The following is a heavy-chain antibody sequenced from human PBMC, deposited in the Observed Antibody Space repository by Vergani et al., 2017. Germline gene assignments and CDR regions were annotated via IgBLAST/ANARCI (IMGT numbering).Heavy chain of an antibody. Sequence: QVQLVESGGGLVKPGGSLRLSCAASGFTFSDYYMSWIRQAPGKGLEWVSYISSSSSYTNYADSVKGRFTISRDNAKNSLYLQMNSLRAEDTAVYYCARDLDFLRVSTLDYWGQGTLVTVSS. D-gene: IGHD3/OR15-3a*01. CDR2: ISSSSSYT. V-gene: IGHV3-11*06. CDR3: ARDLDFLRVSTLDY. CDR1: GFTFSDYY. J-gene: IGHJ4*02.